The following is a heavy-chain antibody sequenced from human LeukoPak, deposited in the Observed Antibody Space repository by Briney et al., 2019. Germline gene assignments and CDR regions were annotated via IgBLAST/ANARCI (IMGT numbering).Heavy chain of an antibody. CDR2: IYLGGST. J-gene: IGHJ5*02. CDR3: ARALGYCSGGSCTRGYNWFDP. Sequence: SETLSLTCTVSGGSISSYYWSWIRQPPGKGLEWIGSIYLGGSTYYNPSLKSRVTISVDTSMNQFSLKLSFVTTADTAVYYCARALGYCSGGSCTRGYNWFDPWGQGTLVTVSS. V-gene: IGHV4-39*01. D-gene: IGHD2-15*01. CDR1: GGSISSYY.